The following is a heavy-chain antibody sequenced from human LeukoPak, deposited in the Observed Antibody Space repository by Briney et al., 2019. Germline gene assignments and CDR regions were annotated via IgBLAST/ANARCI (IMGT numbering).Heavy chain of an antibody. D-gene: IGHD6-13*01. CDR2: IYYSGRT. J-gene: IGHJ6*03. CDR3: ARVSDGIAAAGTVYYYYMDV. CDR1: GGSISSYY. Sequence: SETLSLTCSVSGGSISSYYWSWIRQPPGRGLEWIGYIYYSGRTSYNPSLKSRVTISVDTSKNQFSLKLSSVTAADTAVYYCARVSDGIAAAGTVYYYYMDVWGKGTTVTISS. V-gene: IGHV4-59*01.